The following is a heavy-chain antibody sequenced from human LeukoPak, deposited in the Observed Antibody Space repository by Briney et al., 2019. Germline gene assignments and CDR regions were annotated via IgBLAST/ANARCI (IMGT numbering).Heavy chain of an antibody. V-gene: IGHV1-8*03. CDR2: MNPNSGNT. Sequence: ASVKVSCKASGYTFTSYDINWVRQATGQGLEWMGWMNPNSGNTGYAQKFQGRVTITRNTSISTAYMELSSLRSEDTAAYYCARGPPSDAFDIWGQGTMVTVSS. CDR3: ARGPPSDAFDI. CDR1: GYTFTSYD. J-gene: IGHJ3*02.